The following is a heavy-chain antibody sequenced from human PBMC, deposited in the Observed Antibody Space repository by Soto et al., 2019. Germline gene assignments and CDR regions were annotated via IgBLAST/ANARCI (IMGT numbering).Heavy chain of an antibody. CDR2: ISGGDTT. CDR1: GFTFGSYA. Sequence: EVQLLESGGGLVKPGGSLRLSCVASGFTFGSYAMSWVRQAPGQGLDWVSTISGGDTTQYAESVKGRFTISRDKAKNTVYVKMNTLRVEDSSVYYCAAGWDMVTFWTDWGEGTLVTVSS. V-gene: IGHV3-23*01. J-gene: IGHJ4*02. D-gene: IGHD5-18*01. CDR3: AAGWDMVTFWTD.